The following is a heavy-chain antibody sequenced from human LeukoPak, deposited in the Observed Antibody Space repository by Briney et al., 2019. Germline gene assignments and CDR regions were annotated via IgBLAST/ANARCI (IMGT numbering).Heavy chain of an antibody. J-gene: IGHJ6*04. Sequence: GASVKVSCKASGGTFSSYAISWVRQAPGQGLEWMGGIIPIFGTANYAQKFQGRVTITTDESTSTAYMELSSLRSEDTAVYYCISSIAVAGNFGYWGKGTTVTVSS. V-gene: IGHV1-69*05. CDR3: ISSIAVAGNFGY. CDR2: IIPIFGTA. CDR1: GGTFSSYA. D-gene: IGHD6-19*01.